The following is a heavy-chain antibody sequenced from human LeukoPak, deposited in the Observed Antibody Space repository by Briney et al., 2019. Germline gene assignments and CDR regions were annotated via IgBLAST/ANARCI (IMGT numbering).Heavy chain of an antibody. CDR1: GFTFSNYE. CDR2: IFYSGST. Sequence: GSLRLSCAASGFTFSNYEMNWVRQPPGKGLEWIGNIFYSGSTYYSPSLKSRVTISLDTSKNQFSLKLSSVTAADTAVYYCARLTRGRGFDYWGQGTLVTVSS. J-gene: IGHJ4*02. D-gene: IGHD1-14*01. V-gene: IGHV4-34*12. CDR3: ARLTRGRGFDY.